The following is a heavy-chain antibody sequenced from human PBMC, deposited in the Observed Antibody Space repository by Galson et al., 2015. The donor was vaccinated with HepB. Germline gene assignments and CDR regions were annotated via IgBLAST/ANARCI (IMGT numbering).Heavy chain of an antibody. J-gene: IGHJ6*02. D-gene: IGHD1-26*01. CDR1: GFTFSSYG. CDR3: ARDSPLVGATNYYYGMDV. V-gene: IGHV3-33*01. CDR2: IWYDGSNK. Sequence: SLRLSCAASGFTFSSYGMHWVRQAPGKGLEWVAVIWYDGSNKYYADSVKGRFTISRDNSKNTLYLQMNSLRAEDTAVYYCARDSPLVGATNYYYGMDVWGQGTTVTVSS.